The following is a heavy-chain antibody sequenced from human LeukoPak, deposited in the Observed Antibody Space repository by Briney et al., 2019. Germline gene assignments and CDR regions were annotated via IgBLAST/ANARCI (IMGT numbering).Heavy chain of an antibody. D-gene: IGHD3/OR15-3a*01. CDR3: AKGHNLGLRTYDY. CDR2: IRRSGDGT. CDR1: GFTFSTFA. Sequence: PGGSLRLSCAASGFTFSTFAMTWVRQAPGRGLEWVSTIRRSGDGTNYVDSVRGRFTISRDNSKNTLYLQMNSLRAEDTALYYCAKGHNLGLRTYDYWGQGTLVTVSS. V-gene: IGHV3-23*01. J-gene: IGHJ4*02.